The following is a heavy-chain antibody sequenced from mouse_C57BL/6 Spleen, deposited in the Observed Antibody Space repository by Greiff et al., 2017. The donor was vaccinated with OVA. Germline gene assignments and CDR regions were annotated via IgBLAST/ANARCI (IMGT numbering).Heavy chain of an antibody. CDR2: IWGDGST. J-gene: IGHJ2*01. CDR3: ATSYEYYSDY. CDR1: GFSLTSYG. V-gene: IGHV2-3*01. D-gene: IGHD2-10*01. Sequence: VQLKESGPGLVAPSQSLSLTCTVSGFSLTSYGVSLVRQPPGKGLEWLGVIWGDGSTTYHSALISRLSISKDDSKSQSFLKLNSRQTEYTATDYCATSYEYYSDYWGQGTTRTVSS.